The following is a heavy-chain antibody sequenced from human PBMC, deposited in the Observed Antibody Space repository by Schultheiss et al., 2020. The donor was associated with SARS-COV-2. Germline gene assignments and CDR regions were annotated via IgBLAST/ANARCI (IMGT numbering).Heavy chain of an antibody. CDR2: IDYSGST. D-gene: IGHD4-17*01. CDR1: GGSISSGGYY. J-gene: IGHJ3*02. CDR3: ARTYGDYVGGDAFDI. V-gene: IGHV4-31*03. Sequence: SETLSLTCTVSGGSISSGGYYWSWIRQHPGKGLEWIGYIDYSGSTYYNPSLKSRVTISVDTSKNQCSLKLSAVTAADTAVYYCARTYGDYVGGDAFDIWGQGTMVTVSS.